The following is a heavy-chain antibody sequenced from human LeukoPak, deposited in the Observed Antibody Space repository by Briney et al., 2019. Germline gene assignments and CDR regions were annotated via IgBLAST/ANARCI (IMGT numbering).Heavy chain of an antibody. V-gene: IGHV4-38-2*01. D-gene: IGHD2-15*01. CDR1: GYSISSGYY. J-gene: IGHJ6*04. Sequence: SETLSLTCAVSGYSISSGYYWGWIRQPPGRGLEWIGSIYHSGSTYYNPSLKSRVTISVDTSKHQFSLKLSSVTAADTAVYYCARGYCSGGSCSYYGMDVWGKGTTVTVSS. CDR3: ARGYCSGGSCSYYGMDV. CDR2: IYHSGST.